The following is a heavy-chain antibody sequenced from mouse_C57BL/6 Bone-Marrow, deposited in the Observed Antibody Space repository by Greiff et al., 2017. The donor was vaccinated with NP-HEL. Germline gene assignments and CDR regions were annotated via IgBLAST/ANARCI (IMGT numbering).Heavy chain of an antibody. CDR1: GYSFTDYN. CDR3: ARVITTVVDHWYFDV. J-gene: IGHJ1*03. Sequence: ESGPELVKPGASVKISCKASGYSFTDYNMNWVKQSNGKSLEWIGVINPNYGTTSYNQKFKGKATLTVDQSSSTAYMQLNSLTSEDSAVYYCARVITTVVDHWYFDVWGTGTTVTVSS. V-gene: IGHV1-39*01. D-gene: IGHD1-1*01. CDR2: INPNYGTT.